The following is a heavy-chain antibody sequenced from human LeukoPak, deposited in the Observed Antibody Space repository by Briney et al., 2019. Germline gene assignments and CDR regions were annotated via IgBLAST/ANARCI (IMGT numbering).Heavy chain of an antibody. CDR3: ARRVHSSSWSSYFDY. Sequence: SETLSLTCTVSGGSISSYYWSWIRQPAGKGLEWIGRIYTSGSTNYNPSLKSRVTMSVDTSQNQFSLKLSSVTAADTAVYYCARRVHSSSWSSYFDYWGQETLVTVSS. V-gene: IGHV4-4*07. CDR2: IYTSGST. D-gene: IGHD6-13*01. CDR1: GGSISSYY. J-gene: IGHJ4*02.